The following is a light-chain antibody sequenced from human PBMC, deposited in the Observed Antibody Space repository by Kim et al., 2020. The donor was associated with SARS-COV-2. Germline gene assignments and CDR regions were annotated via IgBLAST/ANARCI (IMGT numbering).Light chain of an antibody. CDR1: QSISTW. CDR2: GAS. V-gene: IGKV1-5*01. J-gene: IGKJ1*01. CDR3: QHYNSDLRT. Sequence: ASVGAIVAITCRASQSISTWLAWYQQKPGKAPKLLIYGASKLETGVPSRFSGSGSGTDFTLNISGLQPDDFATYYCQHYNSDLRTFGQGTKVDIK.